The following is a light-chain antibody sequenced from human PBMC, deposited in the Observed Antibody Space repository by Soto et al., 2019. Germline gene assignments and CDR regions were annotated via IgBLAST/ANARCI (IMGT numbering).Light chain of an antibody. CDR3: QQCNSFWT. CDR2: DVS. CDR1: QSISSW. J-gene: IGKJ1*01. V-gene: IGKV1-5*01. Sequence: DIQMTQSPPTLSASVGDRVTITCRASQSISSWLAWYQQKPGKAPKLLIYDVSSLESGVPSRFSGSGSGTEFTLTISSLQPDDFATYYCQQCNSFWTFGQGTKVDNK.